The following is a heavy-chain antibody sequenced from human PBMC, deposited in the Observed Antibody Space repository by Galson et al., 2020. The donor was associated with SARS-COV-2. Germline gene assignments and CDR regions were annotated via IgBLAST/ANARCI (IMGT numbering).Heavy chain of an antibody. D-gene: IGHD3-10*01. CDR1: GYTFTSYA. CDR2: ISAYTGDT. J-gene: IGHJ4*02. Sequence: ASVKVSCKTSGYTFTSYAVNWVWQAPGQGLEWLGWISAYTGDTNSAQKVRDRVTMTTDTSASTAYMELRSLRFDDTAVYYCARDIYYGSGIFDYWGQGTLVTVSS. CDR3: ARDIYYGSGIFDY. V-gene: IGHV1-18*01.